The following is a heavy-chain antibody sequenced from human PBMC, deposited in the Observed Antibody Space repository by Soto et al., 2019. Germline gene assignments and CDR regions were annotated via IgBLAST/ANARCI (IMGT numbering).Heavy chain of an antibody. CDR3: ARGITIFGVVPPYYYYYGMDV. CDR1: GGSLSGYY. CDR2: INHSGST. D-gene: IGHD3-3*01. Sequence: PSNTLSRTCAVYGGSLSGYYWGWIRQPPGKGLEWIGEINHSGSTNYNPSLKSRVTISVDTSKNQFSLKLSSVTAADTTVYYCARGITIFGVVPPYYYYYGMDV. J-gene: IGHJ6*01. V-gene: IGHV4-34*01.